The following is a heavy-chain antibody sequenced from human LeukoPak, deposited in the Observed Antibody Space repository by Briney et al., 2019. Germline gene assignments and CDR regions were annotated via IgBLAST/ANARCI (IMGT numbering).Heavy chain of an antibody. D-gene: IGHD4-11*01. J-gene: IGHJ4*02. CDR1: GFTFSTYS. CDR3: AKGGFAVTTYPFDY. V-gene: IGHV3-21*04. Sequence: PGGSLRLSCAASGFTFSTYSMNWVRQAPGKGLEWVSSISSSSSYIHYADSMKGRFTISRDNSKNSLYLQMNSLRAEDTALYYCAKGGFAVTTYPFDYWGQGTLVTVSS. CDR2: ISSSSSYI.